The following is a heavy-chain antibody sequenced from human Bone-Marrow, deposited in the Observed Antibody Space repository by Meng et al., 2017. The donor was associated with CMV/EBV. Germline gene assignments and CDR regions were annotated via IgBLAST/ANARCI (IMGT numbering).Heavy chain of an antibody. CDR1: GFTFSDYY. D-gene: IGHD6-13*01. Sequence: GESLKISCAASGFTFSDYYMSWIRQAPGKGLEWVSYISSSGSTIYYADSVKGRFTISRDNAKNSLYLQMNSLRAEDTAVYYCARDLRAAAFDYWGQGTLVTVSS. CDR2: ISSSGSTI. CDR3: ARDLRAAAFDY. V-gene: IGHV3-11*04. J-gene: IGHJ4*02.